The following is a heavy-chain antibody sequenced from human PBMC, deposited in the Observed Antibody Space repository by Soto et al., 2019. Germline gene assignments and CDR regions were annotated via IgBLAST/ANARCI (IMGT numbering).Heavy chain of an antibody. V-gene: IGHV1-18*01. CDR2: ISAYNGNT. CDR1: GYTFTSYG. CDR3: ARDLWSVESGLLDP. J-gene: IGHJ5*02. Sequence: ASVKVSCKASGYTFTSYGISWVRQAPGQGLEWVGWISAYNGNTNYAQKLQGRVTMTTDTSTSTAYMELRSLRSDDTAVYYCARDLWSVESGLLDPSGQGTLVTVSS. D-gene: IGHD3-3*01.